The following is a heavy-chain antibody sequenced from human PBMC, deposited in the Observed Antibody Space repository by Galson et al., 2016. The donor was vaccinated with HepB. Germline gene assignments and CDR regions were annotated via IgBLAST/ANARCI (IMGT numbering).Heavy chain of an antibody. CDR1: GSSFAPYW. CDR3: ARQVGATHDR. D-gene: IGHD1-26*01. CDR2: IYPGDSAT. Sequence: QSGAEATKPGESLKISCQGSGSSFAPYWVVWVRQMPGKGLEWRGIIYPGDSATTYSPSFQGQVTISADKSISTAYLQWSSLKSSDTAMYYCARQVGATHDRWGQGTLVTVSS. V-gene: IGHV5-51*01. J-gene: IGHJ5*02.